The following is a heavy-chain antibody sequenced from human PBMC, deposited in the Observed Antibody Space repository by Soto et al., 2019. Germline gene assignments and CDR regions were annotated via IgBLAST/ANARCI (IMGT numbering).Heavy chain of an antibody. J-gene: IGHJ4*02. CDR2: IDTSSTKI. Sequence: PGGSLRLSCAASGYTFSDSYLSWIRQAPGKGLEWISYIDTSSTKIYYADSVRGRFTISRDNGKNSLFLEMNNLRVEDTAVYFCASLYDWCTGYLSPDDYCGRGTLVTGSS. V-gene: IGHV3-11*01. CDR3: ASLYDWCTGYLSPDDY. D-gene: IGHD3-3*01. CDR1: GYTFSDSY.